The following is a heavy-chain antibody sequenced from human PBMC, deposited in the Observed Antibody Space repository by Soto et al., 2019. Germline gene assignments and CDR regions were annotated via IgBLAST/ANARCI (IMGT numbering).Heavy chain of an antibody. CDR1: GFTFSSYA. D-gene: IGHD2-2*01. CDR2: ISYDGSNK. J-gene: IGHJ6*02. V-gene: IGHV3-30-3*01. Sequence: QPGGSLRLSCAASGFTFSSYAMHWVRQAPGKGLEWVAVISYDGSNKYYADSVKGRFTISRDNSKNTLYLQMNSLRAEDTAVYYCARDPRACLGKDHVGYCSSTSCYERFCYYYYYGMDVWGQGTTVTVSS. CDR3: ARDPRACLGKDHVGYCSSTSCYERFCYYYYYGMDV.